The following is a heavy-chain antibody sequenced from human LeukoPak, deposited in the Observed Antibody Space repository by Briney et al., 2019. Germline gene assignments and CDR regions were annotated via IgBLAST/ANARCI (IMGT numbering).Heavy chain of an antibody. CDR3: ARGHYDFWSGYHLNFDY. J-gene: IGHJ4*02. Sequence: SETLSLTCAVYGGCFSGDYWSWIRQPPGKGLEWIGEINHSGSTNYNPSLKSRVTISVDTSKNQFSLKLSAVTAADTAVYYCARGHYDFWSGYHLNFDYWGQGTLVTVSS. V-gene: IGHV4-34*01. D-gene: IGHD3-3*01. CDR1: GGCFSGDY. CDR2: INHSGST.